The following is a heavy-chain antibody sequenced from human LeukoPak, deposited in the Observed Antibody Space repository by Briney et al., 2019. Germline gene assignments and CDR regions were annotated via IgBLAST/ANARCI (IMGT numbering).Heavy chain of an antibody. Sequence: GVSVKVSCKASGYTFTNYYMHWVRQAPGQGLEWMGIIRPSGGSTSYAQKFQGRVTLTRDTSTTTVYMELSSLRSEDTAVYYCARDSVAGPWYFDLWGRGTLVTVSS. CDR1: GYTFTNYY. CDR3: ARDSVAGPWYFDL. D-gene: IGHD6-19*01. J-gene: IGHJ2*01. V-gene: IGHV1-46*01. CDR2: IRPSGGST.